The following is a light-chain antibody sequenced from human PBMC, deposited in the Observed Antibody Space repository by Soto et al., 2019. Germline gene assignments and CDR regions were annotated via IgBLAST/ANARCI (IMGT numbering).Light chain of an antibody. CDR1: SSNIGAGYD. CDR3: QSYDSSLSANYV. CDR2: GNS. V-gene: IGLV1-40*01. J-gene: IGLJ1*01. Sequence: QSVLTQPPSVSGAPGQRVTISCTGSSSNIGAGYDVHWYQQLPGTAPKLLIYGNSNRPSGVPDRLSGSKSGTSASLAITGLQAEDEADCYCQSYDSSLSANYVFGTGTKVTVL.